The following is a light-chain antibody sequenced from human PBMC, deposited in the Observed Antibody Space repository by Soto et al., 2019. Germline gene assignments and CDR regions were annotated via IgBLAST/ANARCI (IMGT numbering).Light chain of an antibody. CDR1: SSNIGKYY. CDR3: GTWDSSLTTFV. Sequence: QFVLTQPPSVSAAPGQKVTMSCSGSSSNIGKYYVSWHQQLPGTAPKLLIYENDKRPSGIPDRFSGSKSGTSATLGITGLQTGDEADYYCGTWDSSLTTFVFGTGTKVTVL. J-gene: IGLJ1*01. V-gene: IGLV1-51*02. CDR2: END.